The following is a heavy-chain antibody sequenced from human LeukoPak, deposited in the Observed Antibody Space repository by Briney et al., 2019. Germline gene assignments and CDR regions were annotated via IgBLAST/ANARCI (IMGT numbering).Heavy chain of an antibody. V-gene: IGHV1-69*04. CDR2: IIPILGIA. CDR3: AVDQNFLGYYYYGMDV. Sequence: GASVKVSCKASGYTFTSYGISWVRQAPGQGLEWMGRIIPILGIANYAQKFQGRVTITADKSTSTAYMELSSLRSEDTAVYYCAVDQNFLGYYYYGMDVWGQGTTVTVSS. J-gene: IGHJ6*02. D-gene: IGHD2-2*01. CDR1: GYTFTSYG.